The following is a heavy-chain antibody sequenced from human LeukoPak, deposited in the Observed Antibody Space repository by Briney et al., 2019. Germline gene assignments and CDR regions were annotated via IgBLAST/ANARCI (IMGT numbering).Heavy chain of an antibody. D-gene: IGHD2-21*01. CDR2: ISSSSSTI. CDR1: GFTFSSYS. V-gene: IGHV3-48*01. Sequence: GSLRLSCAASGFTFSSYSMHWIRQAPGKGLEWVSYISSSSSTIYYADSVKGRFTISRDNSKNTLYLQMNSLKTEDTAVYYCTTELFPTGYWGQGTLVTVSS. J-gene: IGHJ4*02. CDR3: TTELFPTGY.